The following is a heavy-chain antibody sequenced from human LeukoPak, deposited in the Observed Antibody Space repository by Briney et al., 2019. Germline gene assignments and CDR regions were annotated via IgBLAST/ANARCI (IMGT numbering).Heavy chain of an antibody. CDR3: ARDTEAARPNYYYMDV. J-gene: IGHJ6*03. V-gene: IGHV4-59*01. CDR1: GGSISSYY. D-gene: IGHD6-6*01. CDR2: IYYSGST. Sequence: AETLSLTCTVSGGSISSYYWSWIRQPPGKGLEWIGYIYYSGSTNYNRSLKSRVTISVDTSKNQFSLKLSSVTAATTAVYYCARDTEAARPNYYYMDVWGKGTTVTVSS.